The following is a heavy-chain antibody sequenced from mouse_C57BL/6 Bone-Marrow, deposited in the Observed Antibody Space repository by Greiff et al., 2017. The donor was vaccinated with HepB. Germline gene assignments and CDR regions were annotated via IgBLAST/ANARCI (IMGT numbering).Heavy chain of an antibody. CDR1: GYTFTSYW. CDR3: ARLGTAQATPYFDY. V-gene: IGHV1-69*01. CDR2: IDPSDSYT. Sequence: VQLQQPGAELVMPGASVKLSCKASGYTFTSYWMHWVKRRPGQGLEWIGEIDPSDSYTNYNQKFKGKSTLTVDKSASTAYMQLSSLTSEDSAVYYCARLGTAQATPYFDYWGQGTTLTVSS. J-gene: IGHJ2*01. D-gene: IGHD3-2*02.